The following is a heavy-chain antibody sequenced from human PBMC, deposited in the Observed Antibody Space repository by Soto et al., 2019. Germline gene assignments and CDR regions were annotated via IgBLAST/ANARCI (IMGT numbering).Heavy chain of an antibody. Sequence: QVQLVQSGAEVKKPGASVKVSCKASGYTFTSYAMHWVRQAPGQRLEWMGWINAGNGNTKYSQKFQGRVTITRDTSASTSYMELSCLRSEATAAYYCARGAAVAGHYYYYGIDVWGQGTTVTFSS. D-gene: IGHD6-19*01. J-gene: IGHJ6*02. CDR3: ARGAAVAGHYYYYGIDV. CDR1: GYTFTSYA. CDR2: INAGNGNT. V-gene: IGHV1-3*01.